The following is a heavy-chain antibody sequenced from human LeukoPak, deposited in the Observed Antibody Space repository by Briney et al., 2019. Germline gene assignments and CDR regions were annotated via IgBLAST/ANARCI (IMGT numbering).Heavy chain of an antibody. CDR1: GGSISSSSYY. CDR3: AREDNWNDLAY. D-gene: IGHD1-1*01. J-gene: IGHJ4*02. Sequence: SETLSLTCTVSGGSISSSSYYWSWIRQPAGKGLEWIGRIYTSGSTNYNPSLKSRVTMSVDTSKNQFSLKLSSVTAADTAVYYCAREDNWNDLAYWGQGTLVTVSS. V-gene: IGHV4-61*02. CDR2: IYTSGST.